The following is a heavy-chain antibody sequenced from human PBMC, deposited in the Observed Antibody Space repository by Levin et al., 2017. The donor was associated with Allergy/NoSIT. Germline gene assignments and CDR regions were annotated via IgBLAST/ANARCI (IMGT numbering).Heavy chain of an antibody. CDR2: FDPEDGET. CDR3: ATDVSRVLLWFGESRGHNNYYYYGMDV. Sequence: ASVKVSCKVSGYTLTELSMHWVRQAPGKGLEWMGGFDPEDGETIYAQKFQGRVTMTEDTSTDTAYMELSSLRSEDTAVYYCATDVSRVLLWFGESRGHNNYYYYGMDVWGQGTTVTVSS. CDR1: GYTLTELS. V-gene: IGHV1-24*01. J-gene: IGHJ6*02. D-gene: IGHD3-10*01.